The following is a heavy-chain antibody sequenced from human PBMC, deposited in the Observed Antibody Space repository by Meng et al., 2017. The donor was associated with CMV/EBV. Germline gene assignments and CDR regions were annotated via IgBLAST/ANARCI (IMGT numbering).Heavy chain of an antibody. CDR3: AKEAAMVTGDYYYYYYGMDV. Sequence: GGSLRLSCAASGFTFSNYGMHWVRQAPGKGLEWVAFIRYDGSNKYYADSVKGRFTISRDNSKNTLYLQMNSLRAEDTAVYYCAKEAAMVTGDYYYYYYGMDVWGQGTTVTVSS. CDR2: IRYDGSNK. CDR1: GFTFSNYG. J-gene: IGHJ6*02. D-gene: IGHD5-18*01. V-gene: IGHV3-30*02.